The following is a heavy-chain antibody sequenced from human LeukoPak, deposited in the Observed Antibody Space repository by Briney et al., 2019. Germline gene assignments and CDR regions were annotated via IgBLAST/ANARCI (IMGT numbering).Heavy chain of an antibody. J-gene: IGHJ2*01. CDR1: GVSISTYS. D-gene: IGHD1-26*01. Sequence: SETLSLTCTVSGVSISTYSWSWIRQPPGKGLEWIGYISYSGSTSYNPSLRSRVTISVDTSKNQFTLKLSSVTAADTAVYYCATDGNFDLWGRGTLVTVSS. CDR3: ATDGNFDL. V-gene: IGHV4-59*01. CDR2: ISYSGST.